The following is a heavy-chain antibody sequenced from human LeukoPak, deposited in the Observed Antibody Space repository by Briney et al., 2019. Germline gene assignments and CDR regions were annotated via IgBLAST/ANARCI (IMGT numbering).Heavy chain of an antibody. Sequence: VASVKVSCKASGYTFTSFGISRVRQAPGQGLEGMGWISAYNANTNYAQKLQGRVTMTTDTSTSTAYMDLRSLRSDDTAVYYCARDQVVGATAGTFDHWGQGTQVTVSS. CDR2: ISAYNANT. J-gene: IGHJ4*02. D-gene: IGHD1-26*01. V-gene: IGHV1-18*01. CDR1: GYTFTSFG. CDR3: ARDQVVGATAGTFDH.